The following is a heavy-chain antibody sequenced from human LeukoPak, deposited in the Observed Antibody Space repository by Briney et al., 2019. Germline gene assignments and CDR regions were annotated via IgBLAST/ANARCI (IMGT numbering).Heavy chain of an antibody. V-gene: IGHV3-30*02. CDR1: GFTFRSYG. D-gene: IGHD3-10*01. CDR2: IRNDGSNQ. Sequence: GASLRLSCAASGFTFRSYGMHWVRQAPGKGLEWVAFIRNDGSNQYYADFVTGRFTISRDNSKNALYLQMNSLRPEETAVYYCVKGVGGSANYYYLDVWGKGTTVTVSS. J-gene: IGHJ6*03. CDR3: VKGVGGSANYYYLDV.